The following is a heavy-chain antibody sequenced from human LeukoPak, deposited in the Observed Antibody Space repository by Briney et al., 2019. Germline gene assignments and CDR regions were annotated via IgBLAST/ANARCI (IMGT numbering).Heavy chain of an antibody. CDR1: GGSVSSTNW. CDR3: AREGGFYRPLDY. V-gene: IGHV4-4*02. D-gene: IGHD6-25*01. CDR2: VHLEGRT. J-gene: IGHJ4*02. Sequence: PSGTLSPTCGVSGGSVSSTNWWSCIRHPPGKGLEWIGEVHLEGRTNFNPSLRSRLTMSVDLSENHVSLKMTSVTAADTAVYYCAREGGFYRPLDYSGQGTLVTVSS.